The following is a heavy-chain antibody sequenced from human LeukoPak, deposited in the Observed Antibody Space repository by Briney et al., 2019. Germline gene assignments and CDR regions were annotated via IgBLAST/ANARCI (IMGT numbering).Heavy chain of an antibody. CDR2: IYYSGST. CDR3: ARARFGDYTSPIDY. CDR1: GGSISSSSYY. Sequence: SETLSLTCTVSGGSISSSSYYWGWIRQPPGKGLEWIGSIYYSGSTYYNPSLKSRVTISVDTSKNQFSLKLSSVTAADTAVYYCARARFGDYTSPIDYWGQGTLVTASS. D-gene: IGHD2-21*02. V-gene: IGHV4-39*07. J-gene: IGHJ4*02.